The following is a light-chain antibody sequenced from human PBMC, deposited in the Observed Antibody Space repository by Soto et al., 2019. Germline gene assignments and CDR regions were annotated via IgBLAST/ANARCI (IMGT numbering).Light chain of an antibody. Sequence: EIVMTQSPATLSVSPGERATLSCRASQSVSSNLAWYQQKPGQSPRLVIYHASTRATGIPARFSGSGSGTEFTLTISSLQSEDFAVYYCQEYNNWPLLTFGQGTRLEIK. CDR2: HAS. CDR1: QSVSSN. CDR3: QEYNNWPLLT. V-gene: IGKV3D-15*01. J-gene: IGKJ5*01.